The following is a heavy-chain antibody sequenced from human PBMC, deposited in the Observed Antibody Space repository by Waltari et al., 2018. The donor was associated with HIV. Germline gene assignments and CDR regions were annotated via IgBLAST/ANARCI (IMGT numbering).Heavy chain of an antibody. CDR2: IIPVFGTT. Sequence: QVQLVQSGAEVKKPGSSVKVSCKASGDTFSSYAISWVRQAPGQGLEWMGGIIPVFGTTNYAQKFQGRVTSTADESTSTAYMELSSLRSEDTAVYYCASPISPGGMYYYGMDVWGQGTTVTVSS. J-gene: IGHJ6*02. CDR3: ASPISPGGMYYYGMDV. CDR1: GDTFSSYA. D-gene: IGHD3-16*01. V-gene: IGHV1-69*12.